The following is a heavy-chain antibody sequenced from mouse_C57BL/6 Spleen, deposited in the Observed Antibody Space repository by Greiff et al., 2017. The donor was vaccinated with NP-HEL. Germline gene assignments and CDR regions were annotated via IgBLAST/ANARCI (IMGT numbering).Heavy chain of an antibody. CDR1: GFNIKNTY. Sequence: VHVKQSVAELVRPGASVKLSCTASGFNIKNTYMHWVKQRPEQGLEWIGRIDPANGNTKYAPKFQGKATITADTSSNTAYLQLSSLTSEDTAIYYCARGLGYYYGSSYEFAYWGQGTLVTVSA. D-gene: IGHD1-1*01. CDR2: IDPANGNT. CDR3: ARGLGYYYGSSYEFAY. V-gene: IGHV14-3*01. J-gene: IGHJ3*01.